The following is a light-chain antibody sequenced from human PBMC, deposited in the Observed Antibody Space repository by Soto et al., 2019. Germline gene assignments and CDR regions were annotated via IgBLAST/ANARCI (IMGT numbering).Light chain of an antibody. V-gene: IGKV3-20*01. CDR1: QSVSSNY. Sequence: EIVLTQSLGAFCFCPWSRATLSVRPSQSVSSNYLSCSEKKPGQAPRLLLYGASSRATAIHDRCSGSGAGTDFPFTISRLEPEDFAVYYWQQYGSPLAWTFGQGTKV. CDR2: GAS. CDR3: QQYGSPLAWT. J-gene: IGKJ1*01.